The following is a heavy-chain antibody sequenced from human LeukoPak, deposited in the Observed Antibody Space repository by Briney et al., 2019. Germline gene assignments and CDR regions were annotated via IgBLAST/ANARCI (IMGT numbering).Heavy chain of an antibody. CDR2: ISYDGSNK. D-gene: IGHD6-19*01. J-gene: IGHJ5*02. CDR3: ARGRGSGWSDWFDP. CDR1: GFTFSNYG. Sequence: GGSLRLSCAASGFTFSNYGMHWVRQAPGKGLEWVAVISYDGSNKYYADSVKGRFTISRDNAKNSLYLQMNSLRAEDTAVYYCARGRGSGWSDWFDPWGQGTLVTVSS. V-gene: IGHV3-30*12.